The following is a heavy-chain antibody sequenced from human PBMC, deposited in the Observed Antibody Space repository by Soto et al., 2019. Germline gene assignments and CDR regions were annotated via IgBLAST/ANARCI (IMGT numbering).Heavy chain of an antibody. Sequence: GGSLRPSCAASGFTFTNYWMHWDRHAPGKGLIWVSRIKSAGSGISYADSVKGRFTISRDKAKKTLFLQVDNLRAEGTAVYFCENRNWPRGSCWGQGIPVTVPS. CDR3: ENRNWPRGSC. V-gene: IGHV3-74*01. CDR2: IKSAGSGI. D-gene: IGHD1-26*01. CDR1: GFTFTNYW. J-gene: IGHJ4*02.